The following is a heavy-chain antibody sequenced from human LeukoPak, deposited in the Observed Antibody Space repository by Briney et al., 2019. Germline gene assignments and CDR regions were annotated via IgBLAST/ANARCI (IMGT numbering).Heavy chain of an antibody. CDR3: ARSGNWNYFNF. J-gene: IGHJ4*02. V-gene: IGHV3-33*01. Sequence: PGGSLRLSCAASGFTFSSYGMHWVRQAPGKGLEWVAVIWYDGSNKYYADSVKGRFTISRDNSKNTLYLQMNSLRAEDTAVYYCARSGNWNYFNFWGQGTLVTVSS. CDR1: GFTFSSYG. CDR2: IWYDGSNK. D-gene: IGHD1-1*01.